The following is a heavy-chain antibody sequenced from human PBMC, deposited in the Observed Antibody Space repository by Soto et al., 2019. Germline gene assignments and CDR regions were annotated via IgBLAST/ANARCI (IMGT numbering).Heavy chain of an antibody. CDR3: ARDSGGDYHNYYMDV. CDR2: IWYDGSDK. CDR1: GFTFSNYA. Sequence: QMQLVESGGGVVQPGTSLRLSCAASGFTFSNYAMHWVRQAPGKGLEWVTIIWYDGSDKNYGDSVNGRFTISRDNSKNTMYLQMNSLRVEDTAVYYCARDSGGDYHNYYMDVWGKGTTVTVSS. J-gene: IGHJ6*03. V-gene: IGHV3-33*01. D-gene: IGHD4-17*01.